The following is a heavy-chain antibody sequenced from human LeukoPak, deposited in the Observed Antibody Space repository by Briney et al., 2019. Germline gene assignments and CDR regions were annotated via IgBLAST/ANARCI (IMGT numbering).Heavy chain of an antibody. D-gene: IGHD3-16*01. Sequence: GGSLRLSCAASGFTFRNYAMTWVRQAPGKGLEWVANIKHDESEKNYLDSVKGRFTISRDNAQNSLYLQMNGLRVEDTAVYYCTRRLDDWGQGTLVTVSS. J-gene: IGHJ4*02. CDR2: IKHDESEK. CDR3: TRRLDD. CDR1: GFTFRNYA. V-gene: IGHV3-7*01.